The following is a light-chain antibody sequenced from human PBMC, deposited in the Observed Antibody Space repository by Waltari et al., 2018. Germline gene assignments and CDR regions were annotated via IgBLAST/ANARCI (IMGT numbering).Light chain of an antibody. J-gene: IGKJ3*01. Sequence: DIQMTQSPSSLSASVGDRVTITCQASQDISNYLNWYQQKPGKGPKLLIYDASNLETGVPSRFSGSGSGTDFTFTISSLQPEDIATYYCQQHDNLPPFTFGPGTKVDIK. CDR2: DAS. CDR3: QQHDNLPPFT. V-gene: IGKV1-33*01. CDR1: QDISNY.